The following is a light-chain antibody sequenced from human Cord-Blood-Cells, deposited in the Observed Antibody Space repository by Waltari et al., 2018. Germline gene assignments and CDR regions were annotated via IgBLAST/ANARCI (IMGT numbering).Light chain of an antibody. CDR2: EVS. J-gene: IGLJ1*01. Sequence: QSALTQPASVSGSPGQSITISCTGTSSDVGGYNYVSWYQQHPGKAPKLMIYEVSKRPSGVSNRFSGSKSGNTASLTISGLQAEDEADYYCSSYTSSSTLVFGPGTKVTVL. V-gene: IGLV2-14*01. CDR1: SSDVGGYNY. CDR3: SSYTSSSTLV.